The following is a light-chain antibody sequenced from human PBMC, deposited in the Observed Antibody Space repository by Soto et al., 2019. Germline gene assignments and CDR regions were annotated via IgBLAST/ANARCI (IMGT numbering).Light chain of an antibody. CDR1: SSDVGSYNL. CDR2: EGS. V-gene: IGLV2-23*01. J-gene: IGLJ3*02. Sequence: QSALTQPASVSGSPGQSITISCTGTSSDVGSYNLVSWYQQHPGKAPKLMIYEGSKRPSGVSIRFSGSKSGNTASLTISGLQAEDEADYYCCSFAGSSPWVFGGGTKLTVL. CDR3: CSFAGSSPWV.